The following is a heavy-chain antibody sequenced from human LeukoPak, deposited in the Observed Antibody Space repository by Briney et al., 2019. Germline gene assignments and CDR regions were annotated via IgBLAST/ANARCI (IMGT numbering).Heavy chain of an antibody. Sequence: GGSLRLSCAASGFTFDDYAMHWVRQAPGKGLEWVSGISWNSGSIGYADSVKGRFTISRDNAKNSLYLQMNSLRAEDTAVYYCAKDHDILTGYFDYWGQGTLVTVSS. CDR2: ISWNSGSI. J-gene: IGHJ4*02. CDR1: GFTFDDYA. D-gene: IGHD3-9*01. CDR3: AKDHDILTGYFDY. V-gene: IGHV3-9*01.